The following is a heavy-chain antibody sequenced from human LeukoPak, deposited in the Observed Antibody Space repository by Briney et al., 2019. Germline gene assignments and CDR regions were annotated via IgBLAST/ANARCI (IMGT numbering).Heavy chain of an antibody. CDR2: ISSSSSTI. CDR3: ARERVDVWHYYDSSGYLDAFDI. Sequence: PGGSLRLSCAASGFTFSSYSMNWVRQAPGKGLEWVSYISSSSSTIYYADSVKGRFTISRDNAKNSLYLQMNSLRAEDTAVYYCARERVDVWHYYDSSGYLDAFDIWGQGTMVTVSS. J-gene: IGHJ3*02. V-gene: IGHV3-48*01. D-gene: IGHD3-22*01. CDR1: GFTFSSYS.